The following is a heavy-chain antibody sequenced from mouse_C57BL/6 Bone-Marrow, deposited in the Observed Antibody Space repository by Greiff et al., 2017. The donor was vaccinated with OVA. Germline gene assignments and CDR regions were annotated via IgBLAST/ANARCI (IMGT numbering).Heavy chain of an antibody. Sequence: EVQVVESGGGLVKPGGSLKLSCAASGFTFSSYAMSWVRQTPEKRLEWVATISDGGSYTYYTDNVKGRFTISRDNAKNNLYLQMSHLKSEDTAMYYCAYYDYDFDYWGQGTTLTVSS. CDR2: ISDGGSYT. CDR3: AYYDYDFDY. V-gene: IGHV5-4*01. D-gene: IGHD2-4*01. CDR1: GFTFSSYA. J-gene: IGHJ2*01.